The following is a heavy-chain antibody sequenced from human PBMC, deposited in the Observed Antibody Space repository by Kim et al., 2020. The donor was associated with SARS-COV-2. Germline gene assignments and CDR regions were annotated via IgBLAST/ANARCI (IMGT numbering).Heavy chain of an antibody. J-gene: IGHJ4*02. CDR3: VRGGESGTTVTTGSHPTNSDY. Sequence: GGSLRLSCAASGFTFSSYWMHWVRQAPGKGLVWVSRINSDGSYTSYADSVKGRFTISRDNAENTVYVQMNSLRAEDTAVYYCVRGGESGTTVTTGSHPTNSDYWGQGTLVIVSS. CDR1: GFTFSSYW. CDR2: INSDGSYT. D-gene: IGHD4-17*01. V-gene: IGHV3-74*01.